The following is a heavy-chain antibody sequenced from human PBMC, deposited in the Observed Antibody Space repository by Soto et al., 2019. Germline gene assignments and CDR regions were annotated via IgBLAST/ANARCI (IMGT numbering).Heavy chain of an antibody. D-gene: IGHD5-18*01. Sequence: SENLSLTWGVFSASLGEHYWAWILQAPYKVLERSGEVHPSGSTDYNPSLKSRLNLSLDTSKNQFSLKVDSVTAADTAVYFCARGKPSGYRFGPRNFFYYGLDVWGPGTTVTVSS. V-gene: IGHV4-34*01. CDR3: ARGKPSGYRFGPRNFFYYGLDV. CDR1: SASLGEHY. J-gene: IGHJ6*02. CDR2: VHPSGST.